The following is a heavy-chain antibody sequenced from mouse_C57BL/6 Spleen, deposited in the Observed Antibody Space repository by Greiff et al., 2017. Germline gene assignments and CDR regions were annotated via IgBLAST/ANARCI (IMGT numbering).Heavy chain of an antibody. CDR1: GFTFSDYY. CDR2: INYDGSST. V-gene: IGHV5-16*01. J-gene: IGHJ2*01. D-gene: IGHD1-1*01. CDR3: ARVYYYGSSPYYFDY. Sequence: EVHLVESEGGLVQPGSSMKLSCTASGFTFSDYYMAWVRQVPEKGLEWVANINYDGSSTYYLDSLKSRFIISRDNAKNILYLQMSSLKSEDTATYYCARVYYYGSSPYYFDYWGQGTTLTVSS.